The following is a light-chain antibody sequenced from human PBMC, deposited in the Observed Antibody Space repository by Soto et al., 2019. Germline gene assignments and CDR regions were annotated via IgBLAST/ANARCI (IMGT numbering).Light chain of an antibody. CDR1: HSLLFIDGNTY. Sequence: EVVMTQNPLSLSVTLGQPSSVSCRSSHSLLFIDGNTYLNWFHQRPGQSPRRLIYKVSTRHSGVPDRFSGNGSATDFTLKISRVEAEDVGVYYCMQATHSRTSAQGTKA. J-gene: IGKJ1*01. CDR2: KVS. CDR3: MQATHSRT. V-gene: IGKV2-30*01.